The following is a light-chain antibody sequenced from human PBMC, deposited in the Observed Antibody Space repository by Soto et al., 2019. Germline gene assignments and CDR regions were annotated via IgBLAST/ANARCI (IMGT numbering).Light chain of an antibody. CDR3: SSFTTSRLYV. J-gene: IGLJ1*01. CDR2: EVS. Sequence: QSALTQPASVSGSPGQSITISCTGTSSDVGGYNHVSWYQHHPGKAPKLMIYEVSNRPSGVSNRFSGSKSGYTASLTISGLQAEDEADYYCSSFTTSRLYVFGPGTKLTVL. CDR1: SSDVGGYNH. V-gene: IGLV2-14*01.